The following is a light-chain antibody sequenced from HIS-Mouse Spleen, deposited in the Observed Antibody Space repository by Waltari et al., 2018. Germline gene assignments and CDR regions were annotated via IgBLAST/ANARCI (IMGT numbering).Light chain of an antibody. CDR1: SSNIGNNY. V-gene: IGLV1-51*01. Sequence: QSVLTQPPSVSAAPGQKVTISCSGRSSNIGNNYVSWYQQLPGTAPKLLIDDINKRPPGIPDRFSGSKSGTSATLGITGLQTGDEADYYCGTWDSSLSAWVFGGGTKLTVL. CDR2: DIN. CDR3: GTWDSSLSAWV. J-gene: IGLJ3*02.